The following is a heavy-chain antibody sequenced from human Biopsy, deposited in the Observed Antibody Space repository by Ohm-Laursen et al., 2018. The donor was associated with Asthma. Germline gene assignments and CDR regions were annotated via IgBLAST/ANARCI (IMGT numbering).Heavy chain of an antibody. CDR1: GFTFSSYS. Sequence: GSLRLSCVASGFTFSSYSMNWVRQAPGKGLEWVSSISSSSSYIYYADSVKGRFTISRDNAKNSLYLQMNSLRAEDTAVYYCAREGGADYYYYGMDVWGQGTTVTVSS. D-gene: IGHD3-16*01. CDR3: AREGGADYYYYGMDV. J-gene: IGHJ6*02. CDR2: ISSSSSYI. V-gene: IGHV3-21*01.